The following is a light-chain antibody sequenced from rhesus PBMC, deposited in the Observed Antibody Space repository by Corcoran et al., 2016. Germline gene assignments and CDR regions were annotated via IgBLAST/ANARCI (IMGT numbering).Light chain of an antibody. CDR2: YND. V-gene: IGLV1-60*01. J-gene: IGLJ6*01. CDR3: AAWDGTLSGPI. Sequence: QSVLIQPPSASEAAGKSVTISCSGSGSHIGSNSVSWYQQVPGTPPKVLIFYNDQRPSGVSDRFSASKSGTSASLAISGLQTEDEADYYCAAWDGTLSGPIFGGGTRLTVL. CDR1: GSHIGSNS.